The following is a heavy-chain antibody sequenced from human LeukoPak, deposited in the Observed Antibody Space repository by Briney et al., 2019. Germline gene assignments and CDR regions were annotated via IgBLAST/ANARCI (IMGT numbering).Heavy chain of an antibody. CDR2: IIPIFRTA. J-gene: IGHJ3*02. CDR3: ARGKAHGGQGCAFDI. CDR1: GGTFSSYA. D-gene: IGHD3-10*01. V-gene: IGHV1-69*13. Sequence: SVKVSCKASGGTFSSYAINWVRQAPGQGLEWMGGIIPIFRTANYPQKFQGRVTINADESTNTANMELSSLRSEDTAVYYCARGKAHGGQGCAFDIWGQGTRVTVSS.